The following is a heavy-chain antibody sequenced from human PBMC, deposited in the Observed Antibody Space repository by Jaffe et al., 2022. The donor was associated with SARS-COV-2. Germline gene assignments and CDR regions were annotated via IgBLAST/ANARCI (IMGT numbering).Heavy chain of an antibody. CDR3: ARGSYYHSTGYSYWYFDL. Sequence: EVQLVESGGGLVQPGGSLRLSCAASGFTFSSYWMSWVRQGPGKGLEWVANIKQDGSEKYYVDSVKGRFTISRDNAKNSLFLQMNSLRAEDTAVYYCARGSYYHSTGYSYWYFDLWGRGTLVTVSS. D-gene: IGHD3-22*01. J-gene: IGHJ2*01. CDR1: GFTFSSYW. V-gene: IGHV3-7*04. CDR2: IKQDGSEK.